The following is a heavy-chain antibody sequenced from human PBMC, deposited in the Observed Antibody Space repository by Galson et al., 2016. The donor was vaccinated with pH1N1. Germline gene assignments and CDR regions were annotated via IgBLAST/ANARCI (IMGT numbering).Heavy chain of an antibody. CDR1: GYTFSGYY. CDR3: ARDPNSGWYTDY. D-gene: IGHD6-19*01. J-gene: IGHJ4*02. V-gene: IGHV1-2*02. CDR2: INPSSGGT. Sequence: SVKVSCKASGYTFSGYYMHWARRAPGQGLEWMGWINPSSGGTSYAPKFQGRVTMTRDTSISTGYMELSRLRSDDTAVYYCARDPNSGWYTDYWGQGTLVTVSS.